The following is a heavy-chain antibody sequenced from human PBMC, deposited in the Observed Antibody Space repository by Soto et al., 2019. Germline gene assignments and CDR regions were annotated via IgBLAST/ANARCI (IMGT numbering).Heavy chain of an antibody. CDR2: IIPIFGTA. D-gene: IGHD2-21*02. Sequence: SVKVSCKASGGTFSSYAISWVRQAPGQGLEWMGGIIPIFGTANYAQKFQGRVTITADESTSTAYMELSSLRSEDTAVYYCARAVGLAYCGGACYSGFDYWGQGTLVPVSS. CDR3: ARAVGLAYCGGACYSGFDY. J-gene: IGHJ4*02. V-gene: IGHV1-69*13. CDR1: GGTFSSYA.